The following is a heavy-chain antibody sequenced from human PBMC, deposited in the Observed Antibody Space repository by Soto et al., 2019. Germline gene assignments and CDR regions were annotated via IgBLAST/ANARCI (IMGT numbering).Heavy chain of an antibody. CDR1: GFTFSSYS. Sequence: EVQLVESGGGLVQPGGSLRLSCAASGFTFSSYSMNWVRQAPGKGLELVSYISSSSSTIYYADSVKGRFTVSRDNAKNSLYLQMNSLRDEVTAEYYCAKDQRRYDSKGLFDYWGQGTLVTVSS. V-gene: IGHV3-48*02. J-gene: IGHJ4*02. CDR2: ISSSSSTI. CDR3: AKDQRRYDSKGLFDY. D-gene: IGHD3-22*01.